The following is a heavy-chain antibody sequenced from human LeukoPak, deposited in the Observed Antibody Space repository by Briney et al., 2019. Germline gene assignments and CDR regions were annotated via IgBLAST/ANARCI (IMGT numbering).Heavy chain of an antibody. CDR3: ARMPPLAAAIDY. J-gene: IGHJ4*02. Sequence: SETLSLTCTVSGGSISSYYWSWIRQPPGKGLEWIGYIYYSGSTNYNPSLKSRVTISVDTSKNQFSLKLSSVTAADTAVYYCARMPPLAAAIDYWGQGTLVTVSS. D-gene: IGHD6-13*01. CDR1: GGSISSYY. CDR2: IYYSGST. V-gene: IGHV4-59*01.